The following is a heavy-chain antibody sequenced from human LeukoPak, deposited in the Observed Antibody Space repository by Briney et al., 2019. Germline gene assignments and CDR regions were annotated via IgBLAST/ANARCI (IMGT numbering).Heavy chain of an antibody. V-gene: IGHV4-61*02. CDR3: ARATYYYDSSGYWYFDL. D-gene: IGHD3-22*01. CDR1: GGSISSGSYY. J-gene: IGHJ2*01. Sequence: SETLSLTCTVSGGSISSGSYYWSWIRQPAGKGLEWIGCIYTSGSTNYNPSLKSRVTISVDTSKNQFSLKLSSVTAADTAVHYCARATYYYDSSGYWYFDLWGRGTLVTVSS. CDR2: IYTSGST.